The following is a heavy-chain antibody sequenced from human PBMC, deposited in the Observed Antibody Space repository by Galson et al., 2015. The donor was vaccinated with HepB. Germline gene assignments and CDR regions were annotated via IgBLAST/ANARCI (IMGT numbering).Heavy chain of an antibody. CDR2: FDPEDGET. CDR1: GYTLTELS. CDR3: AKTGPIAVAGNNWYFDL. J-gene: IGHJ2*01. Sequence: SVKVSCKVSGYTLTELSMHWVRQAPGKGLEWMGGFDPEDGETIYAQKFQGRVTMTEDTSTDTAYMELSSLRSEDTAVYYCAKTGPIAVAGNNWYFDLWGRGTLVTVSS. D-gene: IGHD6-19*01. V-gene: IGHV1-24*01.